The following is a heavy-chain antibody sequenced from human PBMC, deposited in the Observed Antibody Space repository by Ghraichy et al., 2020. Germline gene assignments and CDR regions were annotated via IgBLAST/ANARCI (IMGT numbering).Heavy chain of an antibody. CDR1: GFTFNDFY. CDR3: ARDRGYCSGGRCYAYYFDY. V-gene: IGHV3-11*06. CDR2: ITTSSSYT. D-gene: IGHD2-15*01. Sequence: GSLRLSCAASGFTFNDFYMSWIRQAPGKGLERVSYITTSSSYTNYADSVKGRFTISRDNAKNSLYLQMNSLRAEDTAVYYCARDRGYCSGGRCYAYYFDYWGQGTLVTVSS. J-gene: IGHJ4*02.